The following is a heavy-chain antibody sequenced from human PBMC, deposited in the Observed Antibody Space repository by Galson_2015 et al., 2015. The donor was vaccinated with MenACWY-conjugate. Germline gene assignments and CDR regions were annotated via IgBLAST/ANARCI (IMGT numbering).Heavy chain of an antibody. J-gene: IGHJ4*02. CDR3: AKWDGYGDY. V-gene: IGHV3-23*01. CDR2: ISGSGDNT. CDR1: GFTFSSQG. Sequence: SLSLSCAASGFTFSSQGMTWVRQAPGSGLEWVSGISGSGDNTYDADSVKGRFTISRDNSKNTVYLQMNSLRPEDTAVYYCAKWDGYGDYWGQGTRVTVSS. D-gene: IGHD5-18*01.